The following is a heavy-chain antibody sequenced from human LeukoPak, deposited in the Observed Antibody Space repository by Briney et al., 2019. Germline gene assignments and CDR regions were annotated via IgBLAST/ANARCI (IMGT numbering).Heavy chain of an antibody. CDR3: AREFTGLDY. J-gene: IGHJ4*02. CDR1: GFTFNSYA. D-gene: IGHD4-11*01. V-gene: IGHV3-30-3*01. Sequence: PGGSLRLSCAASGFTFNSYAMHWVRQAPGKGLEWVAVISYDGGNKYYADSVKGRFTISRDNSKNTPYLQMNSLRADDTAVYFCAREFTGLDYWGQGTLVTVSS. CDR2: ISYDGGNK.